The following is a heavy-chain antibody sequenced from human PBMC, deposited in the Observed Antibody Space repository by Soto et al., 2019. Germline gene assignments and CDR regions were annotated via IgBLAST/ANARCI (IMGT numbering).Heavy chain of an antibody. CDR2: ISYDGSNK. J-gene: IGHJ6*02. CDR3: ARDRWGGTSSYYYYGMDV. V-gene: IGHV3-30-3*01. CDR1: GFTFSSYA. D-gene: IGHD1-7*01. Sequence: VQLVESGGGVVQPGRSLRLSCAASGFTFSSYAMHWVRQAPGKGLEWVAVISYDGSNKYYADSVKGRFTISRDNSKNTLYLQMNSLRADDTAVYYCARDRWGGTSSYYYYGMDVWGQGTTVTVSS.